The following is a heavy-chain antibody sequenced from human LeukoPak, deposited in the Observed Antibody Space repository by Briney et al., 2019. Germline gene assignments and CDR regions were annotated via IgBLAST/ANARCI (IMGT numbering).Heavy chain of an antibody. J-gene: IGHJ4*02. D-gene: IGHD4-23*01. Sequence: SQTLSLTCAISGDSVSSNSAAWNWIRQSPSRGLEWLGRTYYRSKWYNDYAVSVKSRITINPDTSKNQFSLQLSSVTAADTAVYYCARGRGRSRNYGGNSVYFDYWGQGTLVTVSS. CDR3: ARGRGRSRNYGGNSVYFDY. V-gene: IGHV6-1*01. CDR2: TYYRSKWYN. CDR1: GDSVSSNSAA.